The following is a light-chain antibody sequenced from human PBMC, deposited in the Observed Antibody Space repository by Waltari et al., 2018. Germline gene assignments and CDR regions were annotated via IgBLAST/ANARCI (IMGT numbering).Light chain of an antibody. CDR3: QQYDSFSYT. CDR1: QTISSW. CDR2: DAS. Sequence: DIQMTQSPSTLSASVGARVPITCRASQTISSWLAWYQQKAGKPPKLLIYDASTLESGVPSRFSGSGSGTEFTLTISSLHPDDFATYYCQQYDSFSYTFGQGTKLEIK. J-gene: IGKJ2*01. V-gene: IGKV1-5*01.